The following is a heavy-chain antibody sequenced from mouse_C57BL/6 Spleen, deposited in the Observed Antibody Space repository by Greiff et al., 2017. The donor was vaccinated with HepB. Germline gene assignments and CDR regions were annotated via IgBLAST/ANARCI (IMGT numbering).Heavy chain of an antibody. CDR1: GFTFSDFY. J-gene: IGHJ4*01. CDR3: ARDVGFMDY. Sequence: DVMLVESGGGLVQSGRSLRLSCATSGFTFSDFYMEWVRQAPGKGLEWIAASRNKANDYTTEYSASVKGRFIVSRDTSQSILYLQMNALRAEDTAIYYCARDVGFMDYWGQGTSVTVSS. CDR2: SRNKANDYTT. V-gene: IGHV7-1*01.